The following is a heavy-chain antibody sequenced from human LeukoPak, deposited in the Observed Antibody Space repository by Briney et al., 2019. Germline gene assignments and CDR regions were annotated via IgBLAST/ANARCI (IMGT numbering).Heavy chain of an antibody. CDR2: ISAYNGNT. J-gene: IGHJ6*02. D-gene: IGHD3-9*01. CDR3: ARDFSANYDILTGYYGGGPGGRAYYYYYGMDV. V-gene: IGHV1-18*01. CDR1: GGTFSSYA. Sequence: GASVKVSCKASGGTFSSYAISWVRQAPGQGLEWMGWISAYNGNTNYAQKLQGRVTMTTDTSTSTAYMELRSMRSDDTAVYYCARDFSANYDILTGYYGGGPGGRAYYYYYGMDVWGQGTTVTVSS.